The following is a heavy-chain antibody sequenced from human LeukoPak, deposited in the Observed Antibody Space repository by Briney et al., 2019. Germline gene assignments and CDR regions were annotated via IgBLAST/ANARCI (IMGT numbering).Heavy chain of an antibody. J-gene: IGHJ5*02. V-gene: IGHV3-21*01. CDR3: ARDMGLLAAAGLWFDP. CDR1: GFTFSSYW. CDR2: ISSSSSYI. Sequence: GGSLRLSCAASGFTFSSYWMNWVRQAPGKGLEWVSSISSSSSYIYYADSVKGRFTISRDNAKNSLYLQMDSLRAEDTAVYYCARDMGLLAAAGLWFDPWGQGTLVTVSS. D-gene: IGHD6-13*01.